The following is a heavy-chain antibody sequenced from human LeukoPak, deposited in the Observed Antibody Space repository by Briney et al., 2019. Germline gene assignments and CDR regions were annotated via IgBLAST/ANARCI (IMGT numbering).Heavy chain of an antibody. V-gene: IGHV4-59*08. Sequence: PSETLSLTCTVSGGSISSYYWSWIRQPPGKGLEWIGYIYYSGSTNYNPSLKSRVTTSVDTSKNQFSLKLSSVTAADTAVYYCARTYYYDSSGSPRWFDPWGQGTLVTVSS. CDR1: GGSISSYY. CDR3: ARTYYYDSSGSPRWFDP. J-gene: IGHJ5*02. CDR2: IYYSGST. D-gene: IGHD3-22*01.